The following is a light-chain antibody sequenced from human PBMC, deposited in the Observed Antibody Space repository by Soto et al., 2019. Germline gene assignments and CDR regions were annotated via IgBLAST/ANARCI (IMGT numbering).Light chain of an antibody. CDR3: QQYNSYSTCT. CDR2: DAS. Sequence: DIQMTQSPSTLSASVGDRVTITCRASQSISSWLAWYQQKPGKAPKLLIYDASSLESGVPSRFSGSGSGTEFTLTISSLQHDDFATYYGQQYNSYSTCTFGQGTKVEIK. V-gene: IGKV1-5*01. J-gene: IGKJ1*01. CDR1: QSISSW.